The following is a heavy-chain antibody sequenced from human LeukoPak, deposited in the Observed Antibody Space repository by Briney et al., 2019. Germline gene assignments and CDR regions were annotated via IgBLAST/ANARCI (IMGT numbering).Heavy chain of an antibody. J-gene: IGHJ4*02. V-gene: IGHV3-23*01. Sequence: GGSLRLSCAASGFAFSSYAMHWVRQAPGKGLEWVSAISGSGGSTYYADSVKGRFTISRDNSKNTLYLQMNSLRAEDTAVYYCAKVFDCGGDCYLFDYWGQGTLVTVSS. CDR1: GFAFSSYA. CDR3: AKVFDCGGDCYLFDY. CDR2: ISGSGGST. D-gene: IGHD2-21*02.